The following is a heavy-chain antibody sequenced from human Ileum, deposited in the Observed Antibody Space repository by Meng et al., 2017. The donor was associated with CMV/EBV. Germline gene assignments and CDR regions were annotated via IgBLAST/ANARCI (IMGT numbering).Heavy chain of an antibody. CDR1: GFIFSTYE. CDR3: TRRLPYNGYDW. D-gene: IGHD5-12*01. V-gene: IGHV3-48*03. Sequence: GSLKISCAASGFIFSTYEFNWVRQAPGKGLEWVSYISFSGDVIQYGESVKGRFTMSRDNDKNSLYLQMNSLRAEDTAVYYCTRRLPYNGYDWWGQGTLVTVSS. J-gene: IGHJ4*02. CDR2: ISFSGDVI.